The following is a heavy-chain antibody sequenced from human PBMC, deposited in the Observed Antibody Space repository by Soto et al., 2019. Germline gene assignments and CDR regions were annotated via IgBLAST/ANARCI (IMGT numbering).Heavy chain of an antibody. CDR1: GFTFSSYG. J-gene: IGHJ4*02. V-gene: IGHV3-23*01. Sequence: EVQLLESGGGLVQPGGSLRLSCAASGFTFSSYGMTWVRQAPGKGLEWVSFSSDTGAGTYYADSVKGRFTISRDNSKNTLYLQMTSLRADDTAVYYCAKDRRAGGNYGFYSDFWGQGALVIVS. CDR2: SSDTGAGT. D-gene: IGHD1-7*01. CDR3: AKDRRAGGNYGFYSDF.